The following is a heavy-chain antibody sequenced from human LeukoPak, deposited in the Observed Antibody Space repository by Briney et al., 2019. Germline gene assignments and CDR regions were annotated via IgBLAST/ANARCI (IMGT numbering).Heavy chain of an antibody. J-gene: IGHJ4*02. CDR1: GFTFSSYW. D-gene: IGHD1-1*01. CDR3: AKDGTTTITFDY. CDR2: ISGSGGST. V-gene: IGHV3-23*01. Sequence: GGSLRLSCAASGFTFSSYWMTWVRQAPGKGLEWVSVISGSGGSTYYRDSVKGRFTISRDNSKNTLYLQMNSLRAEDTAVYYCAKDGTTTITFDYWGQGTLVTVSS.